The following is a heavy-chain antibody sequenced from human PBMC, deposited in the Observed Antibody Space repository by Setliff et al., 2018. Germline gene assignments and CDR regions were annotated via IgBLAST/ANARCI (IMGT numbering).Heavy chain of an antibody. CDR3: ARVGPEMATITGAFDI. CDR1: GYTFTSYA. D-gene: IGHD5-12*01. Sequence: GASVKVSCKASGYTFTSYAMHWVRQAPGQRLEWMGWINAGNGNTKYSQKFQGRVTITRDTAASTAYMELSRLRSEDTAVYYCARVGPEMATITGAFDIWGQGTRVTVSS. J-gene: IGHJ3*02. V-gene: IGHV1-3*01. CDR2: INAGNGNT.